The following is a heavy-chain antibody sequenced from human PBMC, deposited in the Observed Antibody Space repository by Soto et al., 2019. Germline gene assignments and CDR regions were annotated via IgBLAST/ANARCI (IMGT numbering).Heavy chain of an antibody. Sequence: SETLSLTCFVSGYSITAGGHYWSWIRHHPGKGLEWIGSFYSSGSIIYNPSLRSRVSISGDTSSNQFSMSLTSVTAADTARYYCARMYSSGSGWFHPWGQGTLVTVSS. CDR2: FYSSGSI. CDR3: ARMYSSGSGWFHP. CDR1: GYSITAGGHY. V-gene: IGHV4-31*03. D-gene: IGHD6-19*01. J-gene: IGHJ5*02.